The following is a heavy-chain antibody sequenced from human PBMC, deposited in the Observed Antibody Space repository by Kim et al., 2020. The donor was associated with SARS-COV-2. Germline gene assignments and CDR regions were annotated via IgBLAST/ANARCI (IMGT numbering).Heavy chain of an antibody. CDR3: ARDRLYYYDSNGYQGWFDP. CDR2: INPSGDST. V-gene: IGHV1-46*01. CDR1: GYTFTTYY. D-gene: IGHD3-22*01. J-gene: IGHJ5*02. Sequence: ASVKVSCKASGYTFTTYYMHWVRQAPGQGLEWMGIINPSGDSTNYAQKFQGRVTMTRDTSTSTVYMELSSLRSEDTAVYYCARDRLYYYDSNGYQGWFDPWGQGTLVTVSS.